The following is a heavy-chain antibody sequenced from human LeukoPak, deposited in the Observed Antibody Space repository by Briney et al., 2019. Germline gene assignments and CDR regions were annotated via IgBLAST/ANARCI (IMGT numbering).Heavy chain of an antibody. J-gene: IGHJ5*02. D-gene: IGHD1-26*01. CDR2: IYASGST. Sequence: SETLSLTCTVSGGSSSSYYWSWIRQPAGKGLEWIGRIYASGSTNYNPPLKSRVTMSVDTSKSQFSLKLISVTAADTAVYYCARDPRGIVGANHNWFDPWGQGTLVTVSS. CDR3: ARDPRGIVGANHNWFDP. V-gene: IGHV4-4*07. CDR1: GGSSSSYY.